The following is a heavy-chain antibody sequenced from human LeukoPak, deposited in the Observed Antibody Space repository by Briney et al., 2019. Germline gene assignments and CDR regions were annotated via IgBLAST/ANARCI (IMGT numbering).Heavy chain of an antibody. CDR2: ISWDGGRT. CDR1: GFIFDDYA. Sequence: GGSLRLSCAASGFIFDDYAMHWVRQAPGKGLEWVSLISWDGGRTYYADSVKGRFTVSRDNSKNSLYLQMNSLRAEDTALYYCAKDSLFSPLDGSGTYHGNFDYWGQGTLVTVSS. V-gene: IGHV3-43D*03. CDR3: AKDSLFSPLDGSGTYHGNFDY. D-gene: IGHD3-10*01. J-gene: IGHJ4*02.